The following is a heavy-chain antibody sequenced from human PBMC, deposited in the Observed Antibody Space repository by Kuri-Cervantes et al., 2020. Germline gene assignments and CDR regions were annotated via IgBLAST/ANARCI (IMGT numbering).Heavy chain of an antibody. D-gene: IGHD3-10*01. CDR1: GYSIGSGYY. Sequence: SETLSLTCAVSGYSIGSGYYWGWIRQPPGKGLEWIGSIYHSGSTYYNPSLKSRVTISVDTSKNQFSLKLTSVTAADTAVYFCARGGRDYSGSGSYLLPQYYYYYMDVWGRGTTVTVSS. CDR3: ARGGRDYSGSGSYLLPQYYYYYMDV. J-gene: IGHJ6*03. CDR2: IYHSGST. V-gene: IGHV4-38-2*01.